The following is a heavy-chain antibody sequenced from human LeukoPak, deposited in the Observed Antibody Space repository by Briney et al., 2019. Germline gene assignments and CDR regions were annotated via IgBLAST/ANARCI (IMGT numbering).Heavy chain of an antibody. CDR1: LDSTTSNF. CDR2: IHRSGSP. J-gene: IGHJ4*02. CDR3: AREILGGFNPGAY. Sequence: SETLSLSCTVSLDSTTSNFWSWVRQPPGKGLEWIGEIHRSGSPNYNPSLQSRVTISIDRSRNQIVLELSSVTAADTAFYYCAREILGGFNPGAYWGQGTLVTVSS. D-gene: IGHD1-14*01. V-gene: IGHV4-4*02.